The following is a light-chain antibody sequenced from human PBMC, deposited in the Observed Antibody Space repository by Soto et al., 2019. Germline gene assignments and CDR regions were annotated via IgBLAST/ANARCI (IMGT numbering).Light chain of an antibody. CDR1: SSDVGSYNL. V-gene: IGLV2-23*01. CDR2: EGS. Sequence: QSALTQPASVSGSPGQSITISCPGTSSDVGSYNLVSWYQQHPGKAPKLMIYEGSKRHSGVSNRFSGSKSGNTASLTISGLQAEDEPDYYCCSYAGSSTYVFGSGSKVTVL. CDR3: CSYAGSSTYV. J-gene: IGLJ1*01.